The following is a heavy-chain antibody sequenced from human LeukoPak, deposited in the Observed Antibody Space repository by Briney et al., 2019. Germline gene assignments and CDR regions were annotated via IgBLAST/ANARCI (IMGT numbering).Heavy chain of an antibody. J-gene: IGHJ4*02. Sequence: GRSLRLSCAASGFTFSSYGMHWVRQAPGKGLEWVVVISYDGSNKYYADSVKGRFTISRDNSKNTLYLQMNSLRAEDTAVYYCAKVGQQLVLDYWGQGTLVTVSS. D-gene: IGHD6-13*01. CDR2: ISYDGSNK. V-gene: IGHV3-30*18. CDR1: GFTFSSYG. CDR3: AKVGQQLVLDY.